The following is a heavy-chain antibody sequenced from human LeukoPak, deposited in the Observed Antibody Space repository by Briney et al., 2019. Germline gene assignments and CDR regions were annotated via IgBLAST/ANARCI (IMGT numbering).Heavy chain of an antibody. Sequence: HAGGSLRLSCAASGFTFSSYAMPWVRQAPGKGLEWVAVISYDGSNKYYSDSVKGRFTISRDNSKNTLYLQMNSLRAEDTAVYYCARESGPDFWSGYRYYFDYWGQGTLVTVSS. D-gene: IGHD3-3*01. CDR2: ISYDGSNK. J-gene: IGHJ4*02. CDR3: ARESGPDFWSGYRYYFDY. V-gene: IGHV3-30-3*01. CDR1: GFTFSSYA.